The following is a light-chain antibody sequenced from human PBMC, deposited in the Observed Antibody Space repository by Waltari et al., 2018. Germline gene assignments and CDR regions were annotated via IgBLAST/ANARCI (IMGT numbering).Light chain of an antibody. CDR3: QQYNNWPLLT. CDR1: QSVSSN. J-gene: IGKJ4*01. CDR2: GAS. V-gene: IGKV3-15*01. Sequence: EIVMTQSPATLSVSPGESATLSCRASQSVSSNLAGYQQKPGQAPRLLIYGASTRATGIPASFSGSGSGTDCTLTISSLQSEDFAVYYCQQYNNWPLLTFCGGTKVEIK.